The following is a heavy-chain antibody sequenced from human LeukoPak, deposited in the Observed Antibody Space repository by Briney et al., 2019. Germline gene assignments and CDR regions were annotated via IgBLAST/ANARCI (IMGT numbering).Heavy chain of an antibody. J-gene: IGHJ6*03. CDR3: AKVQFKPSGISMVRGVRGYYYYMDV. CDR2: IRFDGTNT. CDR1: GFTFSSYG. D-gene: IGHD3-10*01. Sequence: GGSLRLSCAASGFTFSSYGMYWVRQAPGKGLEWVAFIRFDGTNTYCADSARGRFTISRDNSKSTLYLQMNSLRAEDTAVYYCAKVQFKPSGISMVRGVRGYYYYMDVWGKGTTVTISS. V-gene: IGHV3-30*02.